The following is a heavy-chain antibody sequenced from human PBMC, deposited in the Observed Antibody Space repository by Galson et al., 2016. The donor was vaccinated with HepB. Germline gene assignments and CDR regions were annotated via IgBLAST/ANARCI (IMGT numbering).Heavy chain of an antibody. V-gene: IGHV3-21*01. J-gene: IGHJ3*02. CDR2: ISSGSSYI. CDR3: VRDRTYRGSYLEAFNI. Sequence: SLRLSCAASGFTFRSYRMNWVRQAPGKGLEWVSSISSGSSYIYDADSVKGRFTISRDNAKNSLYLQMNSLRAEDTAVYYCVRDRTYRGSYLEAFNIWGQGTMVTVSS. D-gene: IGHD1-26*01. CDR1: GFTFRSYR.